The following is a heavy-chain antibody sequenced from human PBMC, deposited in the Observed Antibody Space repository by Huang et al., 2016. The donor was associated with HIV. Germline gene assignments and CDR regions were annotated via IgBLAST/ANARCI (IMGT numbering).Heavy chain of an antibody. J-gene: IGHJ6*02. CDR1: GYTFTNYD. V-gene: IGHV1-8*01. Sequence: QVQLVQSGAEVKNPGASVKVSCKASGYTFTNYDINWVRQATGQGLEWMGGMNTKSGDAVYAQKFKGRVTMTRNNSIRTAYMELSSLRSEDTAVYYCALLTTVTTKYYHGMDVWGQGTTVTVSS. D-gene: IGHD4-17*01. CDR3: ALLTTVTTKYYHGMDV. CDR2: MNTKSGDA.